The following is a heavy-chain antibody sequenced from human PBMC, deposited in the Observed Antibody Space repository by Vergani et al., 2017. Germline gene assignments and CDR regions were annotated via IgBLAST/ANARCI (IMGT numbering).Heavy chain of an antibody. D-gene: IGHD3-3*01. Sequence: VQLVQSGAEVKKPGSSVKVSCKASGGTFSSYTISWVRQAPGQGLEWMGTIYPGDSDTRYSPSFQGQVTISADKSISTAYLQWSSLKASDTAMYYCARLGTDFWRGTRTQRGTYYYYGMDVWGQGTTVTVSS. CDR2: IYPGDSDT. V-gene: IGHV5-51*01. J-gene: IGHJ6*02. CDR1: GGTFSSYT. CDR3: ARLGTDFWRGTRTQRGTYYYYGMDV.